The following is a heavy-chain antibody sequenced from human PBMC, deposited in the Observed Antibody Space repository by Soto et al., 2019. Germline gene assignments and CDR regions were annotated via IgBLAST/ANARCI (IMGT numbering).Heavy chain of an antibody. CDR3: ARGRLQYCSGGSCYSGYYGMDV. CDR1: GESFNGYY. CDR2: INHSGST. Sequence: QVQLQQWGAGLLNPSETLSLTCAVYGESFNGYYWSWIRQPPGKGLEWIGEINHSGSTNYNPSLKSRVTISVDTSKNQFSLNLNSLTAADTALYSCARGRLQYCSGGSCYSGYYGMDVWGQGTTVTVSS. J-gene: IGHJ6*02. D-gene: IGHD2-15*01. V-gene: IGHV4-34*01.